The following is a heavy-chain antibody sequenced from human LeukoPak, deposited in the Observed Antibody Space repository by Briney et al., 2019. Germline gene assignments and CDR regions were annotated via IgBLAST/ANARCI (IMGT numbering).Heavy chain of an antibody. CDR1: GGSISSYY. V-gene: IGHV4-59*01. CDR2: IYYSGST. D-gene: IGHD5-24*01. J-gene: IGHJ4*02. CDR3: ARGGYKKGGTGLFGY. Sequence: SETLSLTCTVSGGSISSYYWSWIRQPPGKGLEWIGYIYYSGSTNYNPSLKSRVTISVDTSKNQFSLKLSSVTAADTAVYYCARGGYKKGGTGLFGYWGQGTLVTVSS.